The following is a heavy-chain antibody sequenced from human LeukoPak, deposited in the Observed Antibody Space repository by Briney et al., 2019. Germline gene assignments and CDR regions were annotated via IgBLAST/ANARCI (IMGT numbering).Heavy chain of an antibody. CDR1: GGTFSSYA. Sequence: SCKASGGTFSSYAMHWVRQAPGKGLEWVAVISYDGSNKYYADSVKGRFTISRDNSKNTLYLQMNSLRAEDTAVYYCARGLISSSWYVRPFDYWGQGTLVTVSS. CDR3: ARGLISSSWYVRPFDY. D-gene: IGHD6-13*01. J-gene: IGHJ4*02. CDR2: ISYDGSNK. V-gene: IGHV3-30-3*01.